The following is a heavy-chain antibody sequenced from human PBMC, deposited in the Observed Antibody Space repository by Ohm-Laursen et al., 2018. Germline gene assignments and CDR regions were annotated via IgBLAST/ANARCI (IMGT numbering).Heavy chain of an antibody. J-gene: IGHJ4*02. CDR1: GGSVSSASYY. D-gene: IGHD5-12*01. CDR2: IYHSGST. V-gene: IGHV4-61*01. Sequence: SDTLSLTCTVSGGSVSSASYYWSWIRQPPGKGLEWIGFIYHSGSTNYNPSLKSRVTISVDTFKNQFSLKLSSVTAADTAVYYCARDSGGYDSFDYWGQGTLVTVSS. CDR3: ARDSGGYDSFDY.